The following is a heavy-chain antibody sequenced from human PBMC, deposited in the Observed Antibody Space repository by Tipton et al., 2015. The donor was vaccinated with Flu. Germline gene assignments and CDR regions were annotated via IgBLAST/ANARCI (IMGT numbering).Heavy chain of an antibody. Sequence: TLSLTCTVSGGSVSSDDYYWGWLRQAPGKGPEWIGSIFHRGTTYYDLSLQSRVTISLDTSKNQFSLSMRSVTVADTAVYYCTRQLGAATRSSGWGQGTLVTVSS. CDR2: IFHRGTT. J-gene: IGHJ4*02. D-gene: IGHD1-1*01. CDR1: GGSVSSDDYY. V-gene: IGHV4-39*07. CDR3: TRQLGAATRSSG.